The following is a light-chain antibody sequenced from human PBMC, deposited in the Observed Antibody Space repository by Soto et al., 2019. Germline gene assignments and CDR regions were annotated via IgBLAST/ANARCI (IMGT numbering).Light chain of an antibody. CDR1: QSVSSKY. V-gene: IGKV3-20*01. CDR2: CTS. CDR3: KQYGSXLFT. J-gene: IGKJ3*01. Sequence: EIVLTQSPGTLSLSPGERATLSCRAIQSVSSKYLAWYQQKPGQAPMVLIYCTSIRASGVPERFSGGGSGTDFTLTITRLEPEDFAVYYSKQYGSXLFTCGPGTKVXI.